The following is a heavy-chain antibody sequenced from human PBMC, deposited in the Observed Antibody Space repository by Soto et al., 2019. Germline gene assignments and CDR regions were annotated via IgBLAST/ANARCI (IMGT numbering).Heavy chain of an antibody. V-gene: IGHV3-33*01. CDR2: IWHDGINK. Sequence: QVHLVESGGGVVQPGTSLRLSCAASGFTFRTYGMHWVRQAPGKGLEWVAIIWHDGINKYYADSVKGRFTISRDNSKNTLFLQMDSLRAEDTAVYYCARSPYIGSYSGDFWGQGTLVTVSS. D-gene: IGHD1-26*01. CDR3: ARSPYIGSYSGDF. CDR1: GFTFRTYG. J-gene: IGHJ4*02.